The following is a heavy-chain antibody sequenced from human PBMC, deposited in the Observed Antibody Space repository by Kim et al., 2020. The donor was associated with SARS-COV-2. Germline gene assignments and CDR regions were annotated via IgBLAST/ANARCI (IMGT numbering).Heavy chain of an antibody. Sequence: GGSLRLSCAASGFTFSSYAMSWVRQAPGKGLEWVSVIYSGGSSTYYADSVKGRFTISRDNSKNTLYLQMNSLRAEDTAVYYCAKDYGPAGGDFWSGYGWVPGEYYYGMDVWGQGTTVTVSS. CDR3: AKDYGPAGGDFWSGYGWVPGEYYYGMDV. CDR1: GFTFSSYA. D-gene: IGHD3-3*01. V-gene: IGHV3-23*03. J-gene: IGHJ6*02. CDR2: IYSGGSST.